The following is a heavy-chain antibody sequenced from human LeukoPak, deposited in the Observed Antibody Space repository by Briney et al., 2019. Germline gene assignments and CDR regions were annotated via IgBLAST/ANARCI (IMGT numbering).Heavy chain of an antibody. CDR1: GYTFSTHD. CDR3: AKGGYFDFEN. J-gene: IGHJ3*01. CDR2: NRCSGAT. D-gene: IGHD3-9*01. Sequence: PGGSLRLSCAASGYTFSTHDMLWVREARGKGVEWVAGNRCSGATSHTDSVKGRFTISRDNSRSTLDLQMNGLRAEDTALYYCAKGGYFDFENWGQGTMVTVSS. V-gene: IGHV3-23*01.